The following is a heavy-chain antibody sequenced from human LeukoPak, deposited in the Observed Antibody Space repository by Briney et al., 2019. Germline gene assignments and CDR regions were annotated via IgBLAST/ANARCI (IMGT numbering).Heavy chain of an antibody. V-gene: IGHV3-23*01. CDR1: GFTFSSYA. Sequence: PGGSLRLSCAASGFTFSSYAMSWVRQAPGKGLEWVSAISNSGSFTYFADPVKGRFTISRDISKNTLFLQMNSLRVDYTAVYYCARMVRGVINPCDHWGQGTLVTVSS. J-gene: IGHJ4*02. D-gene: IGHD3-10*01. CDR3: ARMVRGVINPCDH. CDR2: ISNSGSFT.